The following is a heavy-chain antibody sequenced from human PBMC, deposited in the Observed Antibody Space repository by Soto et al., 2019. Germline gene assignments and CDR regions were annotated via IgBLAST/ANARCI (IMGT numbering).Heavy chain of an antibody. V-gene: IGHV3-33*01. J-gene: IGHJ4*02. CDR2: IWSDGSNK. CDR3: AREDVGDGYNLDF. Sequence: QGQLVESGGGVVQPGRSLRLSCAASGFTFTTYGMHWVRQVPGKGLEWLAVIWSDGSNKYYADSVKGRFAISRDNSKNTLYLQMNSVRAEDTGLYYCAREDVGDGYNLDFWGQGTLVTVSS. D-gene: IGHD5-12*01. CDR1: GFTFTTYG.